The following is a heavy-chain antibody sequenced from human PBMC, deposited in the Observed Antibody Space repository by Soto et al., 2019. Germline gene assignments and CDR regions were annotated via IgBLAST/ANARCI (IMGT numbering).Heavy chain of an antibody. CDR3: ARYYGEQRLGGLGY. V-gene: IGHV1-69*01. CDR1: GGTFSSYA. J-gene: IGHJ4*02. CDR2: IIPIFGTA. D-gene: IGHD3-10*01. Sequence: QVQLVQSGAEVKKPGSSVKVSCKASGGTFSSYAISWVRQAPGQGLEWMGGIIPIFGTANYAQKFQGRVTITADESTSTDYMELSSLRSEDTAVYYCARYYGEQRLGGLGYWGQGTLVTVSS.